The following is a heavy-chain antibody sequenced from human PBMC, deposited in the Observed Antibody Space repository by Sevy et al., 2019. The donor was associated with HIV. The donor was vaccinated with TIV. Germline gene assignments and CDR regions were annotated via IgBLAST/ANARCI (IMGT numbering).Heavy chain of an antibody. CDR3: ARDLRDYDSSGYYYFGSYFDY. CDR2: ISSSSSYI. V-gene: IGHV3-21*01. D-gene: IGHD3-22*01. J-gene: IGHJ4*02. CDR1: RFTFSSDS. Sequence: GGSLRLSCAASRFTFSSDSMNWVRQAPGKGLEWISSISSSSSYIYYADSVTGRFTISRDNAKNSLYLQMNSLRVEDTAVYYCARDLRDYDSSGYYYFGSYFDYWGQGTLVTVSS.